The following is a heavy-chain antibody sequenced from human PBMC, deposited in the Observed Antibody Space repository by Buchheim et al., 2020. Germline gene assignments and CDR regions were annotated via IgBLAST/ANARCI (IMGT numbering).Heavy chain of an antibody. CDR3: AKGLTTSTSPFDY. V-gene: IGHV3-23*01. CDR1: GFTFNNYA. D-gene: IGHD1-1*01. Sequence: EVQLLESGGDLVQPGGSLRLSCAASGFTFNNYAMSWVRQAPGKGLEWVSGISGSGDSTFYADSVTGRFTISRDNSKNTVYLQMNSLRAEDTAVYYCAKGLTTSTSPFDYWGQGT. J-gene: IGHJ4*02. CDR2: ISGSGDST.